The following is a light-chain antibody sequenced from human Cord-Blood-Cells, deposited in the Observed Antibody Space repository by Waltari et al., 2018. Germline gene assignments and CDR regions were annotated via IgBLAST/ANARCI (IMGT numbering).Light chain of an antibody. V-gene: IGLV2-14*01. J-gene: IGLJ2*01. CDR3: SSYTSSSTLV. CDR1: SSDVGGYNY. CDR2: DVS. Sequence: QSALTQPASVSGSPGQSITISCTGTSSDVGGYNYVSWYQQHPGQAPTLMIYDVSNRPPGVSNRFSGSKSGNTASLTISGLQAEDEADYYCSSYTSSSTLVFGGGTKLTVL.